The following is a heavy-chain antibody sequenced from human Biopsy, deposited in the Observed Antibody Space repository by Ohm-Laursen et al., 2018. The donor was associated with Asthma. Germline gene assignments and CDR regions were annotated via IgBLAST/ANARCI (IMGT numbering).Heavy chain of an antibody. CDR2: INAGNGNT. CDR1: GYTFINYA. V-gene: IGHV1-3*01. Sequence: ASVKVSCKASGYTFINYAIHWVRQAPGQRLEWMGWINAGNGNTKYSQKFQGRVTITRDTSASTAYMDLSSLRSEDTAVYYCARAYYDFLTGQVNDVFAIWGQGTMVAVSS. D-gene: IGHD3-9*01. CDR3: ARAYYDFLTGQVNDVFAI. J-gene: IGHJ3*02.